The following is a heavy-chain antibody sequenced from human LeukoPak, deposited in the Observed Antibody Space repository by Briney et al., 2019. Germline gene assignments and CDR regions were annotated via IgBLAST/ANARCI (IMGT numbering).Heavy chain of an antibody. D-gene: IGHD2-8*01. J-gene: IGHJ4*02. CDR1: GFTFSSAW. CDR2: IKSKTDGGAT. Sequence: PGGSLRLSCAASGFTFSSAWMNWVRQAPGKGLEWVGRIKSKTDGGATDYAAPVQGRFTISRDDSKNTLYLQMNSLKTEDTAVYFCSTQGYCTNGVCYYFDYWGQGTLVTVSS. CDR3: STQGYCTNGVCYYFDY. V-gene: IGHV3-15*01.